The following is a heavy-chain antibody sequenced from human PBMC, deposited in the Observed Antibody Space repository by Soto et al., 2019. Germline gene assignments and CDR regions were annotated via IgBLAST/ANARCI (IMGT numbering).Heavy chain of an antibody. CDR2: VYYTGST. V-gene: IGHV4-59*08. J-gene: IGHJ6*02. Sequence: QVQLQQSGPGLVKPSETLSLTCTVSSGPSRSHNWGWIRQPPGRGLEWIGYVYYTGSTSYNPSLNSRVTISADTSTNPTSLTLSSVTAAATAVYYCVGQGIGDLHGLVDVWGQGTTVSVSS. CDR1: SGPSRSHN. CDR3: VGQGIGDLHGLVDV. D-gene: IGHD3-10*01.